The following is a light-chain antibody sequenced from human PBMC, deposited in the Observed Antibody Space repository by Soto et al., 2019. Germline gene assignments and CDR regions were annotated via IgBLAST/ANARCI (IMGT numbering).Light chain of an antibody. V-gene: IGKV3-20*01. CDR1: QSISSRS. CDR2: GAP. Sequence: EIVLTQSPVTLSLSPGERATLSCRASQSISSRSLAWYQQKPGQAPRLLIYGAPSRATHIPDKCRGSGSGADFTLTISRLEPDDFAVYYCQHYDTSRRTFGPGTKVEIK. J-gene: IGKJ1*01. CDR3: QHYDTSRRT.